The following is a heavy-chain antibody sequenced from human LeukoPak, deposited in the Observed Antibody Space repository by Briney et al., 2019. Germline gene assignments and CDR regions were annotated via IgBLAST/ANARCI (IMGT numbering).Heavy chain of an antibody. CDR1: GYTFTGYY. CDR2: INPNSGGT. Sequence: AASVKVSFKASGYTFTGYYMHWVRQAPGPGLEWMGWINPNSGGTNYAQKFQGRVTMTRDTSISTAYMELSRLRSDDTAVYYCARVDLAGLGYYGMDVWGQGTTVTVSS. J-gene: IGHJ6*02. V-gene: IGHV1-2*02. D-gene: IGHD2-2*03. CDR3: ARVDLAGLGYYGMDV.